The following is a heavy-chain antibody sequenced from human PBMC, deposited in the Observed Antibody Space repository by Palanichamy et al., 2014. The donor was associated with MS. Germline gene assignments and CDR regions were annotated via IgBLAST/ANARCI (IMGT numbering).Heavy chain of an antibody. CDR1: GLTFNSYA. J-gene: IGHJ4*02. CDR2: ISGSGSRV. V-gene: IGHV3-23*01. D-gene: IGHD1-1*01. CDR3: AKGAGTTTTFRGAGH. Sequence: DVQLLESGGILVQPGESLRVSCVVSGLTFNSYAMSWVRQAPGKGLEWVSGISGSGSRVYYSDSVKGRFTVSRDNSKNTLYLQMNSLRVDDTAVYYCAKGAGTTTTFRGAGHWGQGTLVTVSS.